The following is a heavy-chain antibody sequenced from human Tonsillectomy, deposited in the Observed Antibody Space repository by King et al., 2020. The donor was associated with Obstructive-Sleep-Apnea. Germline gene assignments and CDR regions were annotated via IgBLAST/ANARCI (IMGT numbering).Heavy chain of an antibody. V-gene: IGHV4-34*01. CDR2: INHSGST. J-gene: IGHJ4*02. CDR3: ARGTTRGVIISPVDY. Sequence: VQLQQWGAGLLKPSETLSLTCAVYGGSFSGYYWSWIRQPTGKGLEWIGEINHSGSTNYNPSLKSRVTISVDTSKNQFSLKLSSVTAADTAVYYCARGTTRGVIISPVDYWGQGTLVTVSS. D-gene: IGHD3-10*01. CDR1: GGSFSGYY.